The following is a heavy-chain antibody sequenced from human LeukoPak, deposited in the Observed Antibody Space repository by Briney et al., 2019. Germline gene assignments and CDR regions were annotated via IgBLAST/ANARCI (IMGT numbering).Heavy chain of an antibody. CDR3: ARDDTSHYYYYYGMDV. CDR1: GFTFSSYG. Sequence: PGRSLRLSCAASGFTFSSYGMHWVRQAPGKGLEWVAVISYDGSNKYYADSVKGRFTISRDNSKNTLYLQMNSLRAEDTAVYYCARDDTSHYYYYYGMDVWGQGTTVTVSS. D-gene: IGHD2-2*01. J-gene: IGHJ6*02. CDR2: ISYDGSNK. V-gene: IGHV3-30*03.